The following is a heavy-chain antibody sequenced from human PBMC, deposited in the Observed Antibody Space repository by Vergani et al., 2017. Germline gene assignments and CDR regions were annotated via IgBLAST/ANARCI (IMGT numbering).Heavy chain of an antibody. Sequence: EVQLVESGGGLVKPGGSLRLSCAASGFTFSSYSMNWVRQAPGKGLEWVSSISSSSSYIYYADSVKGRFTISRDNAKNSLYLQMNSLRAEDTAVYYCARVISKGYDFWSAQNGMDVWGQGTTVTVSS. CDR3: ARVISKGYDFWSAQNGMDV. J-gene: IGHJ6*02. CDR2: ISSSSSYI. D-gene: IGHD3-3*01. V-gene: IGHV3-21*01. CDR1: GFTFSSYS.